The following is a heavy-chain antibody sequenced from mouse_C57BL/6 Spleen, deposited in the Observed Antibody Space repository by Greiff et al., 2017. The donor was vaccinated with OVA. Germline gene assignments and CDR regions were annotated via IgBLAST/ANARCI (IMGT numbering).Heavy chain of an antibody. CDR2: IYPGSGST. CDR1: GYTFTSYW. Sequence: QVQLQQPGAELVKPGASVKMSCKASGYTFTSYWITWVKQRPGQGLEWIGDIYPGSGSTNYNEKFKSRATLTVDTSSSTAYMKLSSLTSEDSAVYYCARCLHTGYYAMDYWGQGTSVTVSS. V-gene: IGHV1-55*01. D-gene: IGHD4-1*01. CDR3: ARCLHTGYYAMDY. J-gene: IGHJ4*01.